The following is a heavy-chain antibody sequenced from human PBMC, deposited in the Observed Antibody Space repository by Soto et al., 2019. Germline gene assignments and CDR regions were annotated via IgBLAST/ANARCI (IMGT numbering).Heavy chain of an antibody. CDR3: ARFREYEGYYGSGGGMDV. D-gene: IGHD3-10*01. V-gene: IGHV1-2*04. J-gene: IGHJ6*02. CDR2: INPNSGGT. CDR1: GYPLTGYY. Sequence: QVQLVQSGAEVKKPGASVKVSCKASGYPLTGYYMHWWRQAPGQGLDGRGWINPNSGGTNYAQKFQGWVTMTRDTSLSTAYMELSRLRSDDTAVYYCARFREYEGYYGSGGGMDVWGQGTTVTVSS.